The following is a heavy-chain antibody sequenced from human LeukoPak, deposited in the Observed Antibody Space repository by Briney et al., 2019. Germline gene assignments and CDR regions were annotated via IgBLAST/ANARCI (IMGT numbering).Heavy chain of an antibody. Sequence: GGSLRLSCAASGFTFSSYSMNWVRQAPGKGLVWVSRINSDGSSTNYADSVKGRFTISRDNAKNTLYLQMNSLRAEDTALYYCVKGGWLDYWGQGTLVTVSS. CDR1: GFTFSSYS. J-gene: IGHJ4*02. CDR2: INSDGSST. CDR3: VKGGWLDY. D-gene: IGHD3-16*01. V-gene: IGHV3-74*01.